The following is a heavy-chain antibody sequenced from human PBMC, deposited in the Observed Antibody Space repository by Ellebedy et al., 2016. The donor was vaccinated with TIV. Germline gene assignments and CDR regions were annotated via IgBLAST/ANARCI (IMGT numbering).Heavy chain of an antibody. CDR3: AGGAYGPSFYYYGLDV. J-gene: IGHJ6*02. D-gene: IGHD3-10*01. Sequence: AASVKVSCKASGLTFRNYSINWVRQAPGQGLEWMGRTIPIFGTANYAQKFQGRVSITADESTSTAYMDLSSLRSDDTAVYYCAGGAYGPSFYYYGLDVWGQGTTVTVSS. CDR2: TIPIFGTA. CDR1: GLTFRNYS. V-gene: IGHV1-69*13.